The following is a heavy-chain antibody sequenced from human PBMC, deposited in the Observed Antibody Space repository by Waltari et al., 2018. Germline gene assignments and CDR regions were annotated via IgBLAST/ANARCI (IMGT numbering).Heavy chain of an antibody. J-gene: IGHJ4*02. Sequence: EVQLVESGGGLVQPGGSLRLSCAASGFTVSSTYMSWVRQAPGKGLEWVSVIYSGGSTYYADSVKGRFTISRDNSKNTLYLQMNSLRAEDTAVYYCARVRASGWSYYFDYWGQGTLVTVSS. D-gene: IGHD6-19*01. V-gene: IGHV3-66*01. CDR1: GFTVSSTY. CDR2: IYSGGST. CDR3: ARVRASGWSYYFDY.